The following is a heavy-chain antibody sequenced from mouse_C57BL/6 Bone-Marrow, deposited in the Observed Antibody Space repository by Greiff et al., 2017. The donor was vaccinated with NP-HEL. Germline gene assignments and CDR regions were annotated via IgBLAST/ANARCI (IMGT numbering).Heavy chain of an antibody. D-gene: IGHD1-1*01. Sequence: QVQLQQSGAELVRPGASVTLSCKASGYTFTDYEMHWVKQTPVHGLEWIGAIDPETGGTAYNQKFKGKAILTADKSSSTAYMELRSLTSEDSAVYYCTRGRRGSSPHWYFDVWGTGTTVTVSS. CDR1: GYTFTDYE. CDR2: IDPETGGT. V-gene: IGHV1-15*01. J-gene: IGHJ1*03. CDR3: TRGRRGSSPHWYFDV.